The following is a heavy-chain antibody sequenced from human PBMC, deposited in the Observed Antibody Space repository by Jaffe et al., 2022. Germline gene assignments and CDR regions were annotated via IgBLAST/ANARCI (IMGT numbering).Heavy chain of an antibody. V-gene: IGHV4-34*01. J-gene: IGHJ3*02. CDR2: INHSGST. Sequence: QVQLQQWGAGLLKPSETLSLTCAVYGGSFSGYYWSWIRQPPGKGLEWIGEINHSGSTNYNPSLKSRVTISVDTSKNQFSLKLSSVTAADTAVYYCARGFRYYGSGSKAGRFAVRGAFDIWGQGTMVTVSS. D-gene: IGHD3-10*01. CDR3: ARGFRYYGSGSKAGRFAVRGAFDI. CDR1: GGSFSGYY.